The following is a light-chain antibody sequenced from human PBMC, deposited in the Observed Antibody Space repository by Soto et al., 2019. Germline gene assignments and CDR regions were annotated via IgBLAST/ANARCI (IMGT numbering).Light chain of an antibody. J-gene: IGKJ2*01. CDR2: GAS. CDR1: QTVSANY. V-gene: IGKV3-20*01. CDR3: QQYGSSPYT. Sequence: EIVLTQSPGTLSLSPGEGATLSCRASQTVSANYLAWYQQKPGQAPRLLISGASSRATGIPDRFSGSGSGTEFTLTISRLEPEDFAVYYCQQYGSSPYTFGQGTKLEIK.